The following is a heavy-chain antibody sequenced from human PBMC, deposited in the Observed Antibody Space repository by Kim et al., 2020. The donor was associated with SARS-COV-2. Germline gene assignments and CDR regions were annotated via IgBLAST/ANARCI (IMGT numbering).Heavy chain of an antibody. CDR1: GFTFDDYA. D-gene: IGHD6-19*01. V-gene: IGHV3-9*01. CDR2: ISWNSGSI. CDR3: AKDRAVAGTGEGYYYYYGMDV. Sequence: GGSLRLSCAASGFTFDDYAMHWVRQAPGKGLEWVSGISWNSGSIGYADSVKGRFTISGDNAKNSLYPQMNSLRAEDTALYYCAKDRAVAGTGEGYYYYYGMDVWGQGAPVTVSS. J-gene: IGHJ6*02.